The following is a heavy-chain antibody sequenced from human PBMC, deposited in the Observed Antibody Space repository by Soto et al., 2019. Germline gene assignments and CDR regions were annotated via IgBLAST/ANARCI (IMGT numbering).Heavy chain of an antibody. D-gene: IGHD3-16*01. CDR1: NGSITSGNW. Sequence: HVQLQESGPGLVKPSGTLSLTCAVSNGSITSGNWWSWVRQPPVKVLEWIGDMYQTGSTNYNPSRGSRLIISVAKSKNTFSLSLSSVTAADTAVYFCARVWGALAPIAGWFGPWGRGILVTVSS. V-gene: IGHV4-4*02. J-gene: IGHJ5*02. CDR2: MYQTGST. CDR3: ARVWGALAPIAGWFGP.